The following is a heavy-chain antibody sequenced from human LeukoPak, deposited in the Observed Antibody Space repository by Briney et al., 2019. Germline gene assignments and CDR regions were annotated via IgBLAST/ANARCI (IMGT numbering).Heavy chain of an antibody. Sequence: SETLSLTCTVSGGSISSSSYYWGWIRQPPGKGLEWIGRIYTSGSTNYNPSLKSRVTISVDTSKNQFSLKLSSVTAADTAVYYCARDSLLLWFGELAASYFDYWGQGTLVTVSS. CDR1: GGSISSSSYY. V-gene: IGHV4-39*07. D-gene: IGHD3-10*01. CDR2: IYTSGST. CDR3: ARDSLLLWFGELAASYFDY. J-gene: IGHJ4*02.